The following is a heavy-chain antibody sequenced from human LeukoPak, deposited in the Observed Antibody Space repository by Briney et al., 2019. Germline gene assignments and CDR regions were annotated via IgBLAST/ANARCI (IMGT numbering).Heavy chain of an antibody. CDR2: INPNSGGT. D-gene: IGHD3-3*01. V-gene: IGHV1-2*02. Sequence: GASVKVSCKASGYTFTGYYMHWVRQAPGQGLEWRGWINPNSGGTNYAQKFQGRVTMTRDTSISTAYMELSRLRSDDTAVYYCARATIFGVVTQTYDYWGQGTLVTVSS. CDR3: ARATIFGVVTQTYDY. J-gene: IGHJ4*02. CDR1: GYTFTGYY.